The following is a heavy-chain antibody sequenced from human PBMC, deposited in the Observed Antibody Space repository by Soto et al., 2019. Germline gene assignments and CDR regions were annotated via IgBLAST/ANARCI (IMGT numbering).Heavy chain of an antibody. D-gene: IGHD3-10*01. Sequence: QLQLQESGPGLVKPSETLSLTCTVSGGSISSSSYYWGWIRQPPGKGLEWIGSLYYSGSTYYNPTLKSRVTLSADTSKNQFSLKLTSVTAADTAVYYCARQVTVRGDTQRYYFDYWGQGTLVTVSS. V-gene: IGHV4-39*01. CDR1: GGSISSSSYY. CDR2: LYYSGST. J-gene: IGHJ4*02. CDR3: ARQVTVRGDTQRYYFDY.